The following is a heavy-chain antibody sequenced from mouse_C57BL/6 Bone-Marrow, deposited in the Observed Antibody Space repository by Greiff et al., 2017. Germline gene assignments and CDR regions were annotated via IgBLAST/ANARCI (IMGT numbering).Heavy chain of an antibody. CDR1: GYTFTSYW. D-gene: IGHD1-1*01. CDR2: IDPSDSYT. Sequence: VQLQQPGAELVMPGASVKLSCKASGYTFTSYWMHWVKQRPGQGLEWIGEIDPSDSYTNSNQKFKGKSTLTVDKSSSTAYMQLSSLTSEDSAVYYCARSDYYGSSYEDAMDYWGQGTSVTVSA. CDR3: ARSDYYGSSYEDAMDY. J-gene: IGHJ4*01. V-gene: IGHV1-69*01.